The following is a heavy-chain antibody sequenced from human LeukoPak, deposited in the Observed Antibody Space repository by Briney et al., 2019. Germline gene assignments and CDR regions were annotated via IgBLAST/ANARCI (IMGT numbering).Heavy chain of an antibody. CDR2: IIPIFGTA. CDR1: GGTFSSYA. CDR3: ARGVDFWTSPGANWFDP. J-gene: IGHJ5*02. D-gene: IGHD3-3*01. V-gene: IGHV1-69*05. Sequence: GASVKVSCKASGGTFSSYAISWVRQAPGQGLEWMGGIIPIFGTANYAQKFQGRVTITTDESTSTAYMELSSLRSEDTAVYYCARGVDFWTSPGANWFDPWGQGTLVTVSS.